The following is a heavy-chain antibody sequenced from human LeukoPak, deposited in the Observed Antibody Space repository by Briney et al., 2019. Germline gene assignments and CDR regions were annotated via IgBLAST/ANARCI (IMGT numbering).Heavy chain of an antibody. D-gene: IGHD3-22*01. J-gene: IGHJ4*02. CDR1: GVTLSNYA. CDR3: ARGSSGPTDY. V-gene: IGHV3-53*01. Sequence: GGSLRLSCVASGVTLSNYAMSWARQAPGKGLEWVSVIYSGGSTYYADSVKGRFTISRDNSKNTLYLQMNSLRAEDTAVYYCARGSSGPTDYWGQGTLVTVSS. CDR2: IYSGGST.